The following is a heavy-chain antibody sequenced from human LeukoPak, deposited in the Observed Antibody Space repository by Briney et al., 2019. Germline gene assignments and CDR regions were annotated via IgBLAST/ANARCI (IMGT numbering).Heavy chain of an antibody. D-gene: IGHD3-10*01. CDR3: AREVLWFGQNWFDP. J-gene: IGHJ5*02. Sequence: GGSLRLSCAASGFTFDDYGMSWVRQAPGKGLVWVPRINSDGSSTSYADSVKGRFTISRDNAKNTLYLQMNSLRAEDTAVYYCAREVLWFGQNWFDPWGQGTLVTVSS. CDR2: INSDGSST. CDR1: GFTFDDYG. V-gene: IGHV3-74*01.